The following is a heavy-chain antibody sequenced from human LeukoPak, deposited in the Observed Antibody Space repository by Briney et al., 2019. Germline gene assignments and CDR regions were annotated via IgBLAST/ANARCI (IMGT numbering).Heavy chain of an antibody. CDR2: ISYDGSNK. Sequence: GGSLRLSCAASGFTFSSYGMHWVRQAPGKGLEWVAVISYDGSNKYYADSVKGRFTISRDNSKNTLYLHMNSLRDEDTAVYYCARDRYYGSGTIYGMDVWGQGTTVTVSS. CDR3: ARDRYYGSGTIYGMDV. D-gene: IGHD3-10*01. J-gene: IGHJ6*02. CDR1: GFTFSSYG. V-gene: IGHV3-30*03.